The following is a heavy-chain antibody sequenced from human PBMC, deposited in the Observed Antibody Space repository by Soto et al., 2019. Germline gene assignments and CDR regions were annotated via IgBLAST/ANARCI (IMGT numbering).Heavy chain of an antibody. D-gene: IGHD6-13*01. Sequence: AETLSLTCTVSGGSISSGGYYWGWIRQPPGKGLEWVATTYHSGSTYYNPSLKSRVTISVDTSKNQFSLKVNSVTAADTAVYYCARRGIHVNIWFDPWGQGTLVTVSS. CDR3: ARRGIHVNIWFDP. CDR2: TYHSGST. V-gene: IGHV4-39*01. CDR1: GGSISSGGYY. J-gene: IGHJ5*02.